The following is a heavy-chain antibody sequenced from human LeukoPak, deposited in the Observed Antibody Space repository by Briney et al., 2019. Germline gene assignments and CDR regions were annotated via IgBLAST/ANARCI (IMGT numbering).Heavy chain of an antibody. CDR2: ITPFNGNT. Sequence: ASVKVSCKVSGYTFTSYGINWVQQAPGQGLEWMGWITPFNGNTDYAQKFQGRVTMTTDTSTNTAYMELRSLRSDDTAVYYCARDSYDSSGSYFFLKLLDYWGQGTLVAVSS. V-gene: IGHV1-18*01. D-gene: IGHD3-22*01. CDR3: ARDSYDSSGSYFFLKLLDY. CDR1: GYTFTSYG. J-gene: IGHJ4*02.